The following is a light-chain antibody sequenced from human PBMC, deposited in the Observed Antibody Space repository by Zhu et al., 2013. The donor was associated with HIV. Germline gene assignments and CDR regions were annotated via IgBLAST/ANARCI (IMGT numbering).Light chain of an antibody. CDR2: DAY. Sequence: EIVLTQSPGTLSLSPGERATLSCRASQSVTSNYLAWYQQKLGQTPRLLIYDAYTRATGTPVRFSGSGSGTDFTLTISRLQPEDFAIYYCQQYEDSPITFGQGTRLEMK. J-gene: IGKJ5*01. CDR1: QSVTSNY. CDR3: QQYEDSPIT. V-gene: IGKV3-20*01.